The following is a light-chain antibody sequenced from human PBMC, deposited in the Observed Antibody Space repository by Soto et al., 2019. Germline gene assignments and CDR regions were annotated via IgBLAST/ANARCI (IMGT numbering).Light chain of an antibody. Sequence: IPMTQSPSSLSASVEDRVTITCRASQGIRDALGWYQQKPGKAPKRLIYAASSLQSGVPSRFSGSGSGTEFTLTISSLQPEDFATYYCLQHNSYPQTFGQGTKVEIK. J-gene: IGKJ1*01. CDR3: LQHNSYPQT. CDR2: AAS. CDR1: QGIRDA. V-gene: IGKV1-17*01.